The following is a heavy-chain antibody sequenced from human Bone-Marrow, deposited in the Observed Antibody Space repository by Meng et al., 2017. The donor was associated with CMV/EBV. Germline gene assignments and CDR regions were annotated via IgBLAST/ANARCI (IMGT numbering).Heavy chain of an antibody. V-gene: IGHV1-69*05. CDR3: ARSLSVVVPAAPSYYGMDV. D-gene: IGHD2-2*01. CDR1: GGTFSSYA. Sequence: SVKVSCKASGGTFSSYAISWVRQAPGQGLEWMGGIIPIFGTANYAQKFQGRVTITTDESTSTAYMELSSLRSEDTAVYYCARSLSVVVPAAPSYYGMDVWGQWTTVTVDS. CDR2: IIPIFGTA. J-gene: IGHJ6*01.